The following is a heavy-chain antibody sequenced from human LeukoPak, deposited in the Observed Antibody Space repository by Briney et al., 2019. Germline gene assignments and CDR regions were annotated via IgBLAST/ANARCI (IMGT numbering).Heavy chain of an antibody. CDR2: IYPGDSDT. CDR1: GYSLTSYW. D-gene: IGHD3-3*01. J-gene: IGHJ3*02. V-gene: IGHV5-51*01. Sequence: GESLKISCKGSGYSLTSYWIGWVRQMPGKGLEWMGIIYPGDSDTRYSPSFQGQVTISADKSISTAYLQWSSLKASDTAMYYCARPGYYDFWSGLLGAFDIWGQGTMVTVSS. CDR3: ARPGYYDFWSGLLGAFDI.